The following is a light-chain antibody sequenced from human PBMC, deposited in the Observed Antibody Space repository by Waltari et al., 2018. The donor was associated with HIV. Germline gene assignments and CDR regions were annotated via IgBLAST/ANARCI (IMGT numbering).Light chain of an antibody. CDR1: QAIGND. Sequence: AIQMTQSPPSLSASVGDRVTIPCRASQAIGNDLGWYQQKPGKAPKLLIFSASRLQSGIPSRFSGSGSGTDFTLTINSLRPEDFATYWCLQDFNYPRTFGQGTQVEMK. J-gene: IGKJ1*01. V-gene: IGKV1-6*01. CDR2: SAS. CDR3: LQDFNYPRT.